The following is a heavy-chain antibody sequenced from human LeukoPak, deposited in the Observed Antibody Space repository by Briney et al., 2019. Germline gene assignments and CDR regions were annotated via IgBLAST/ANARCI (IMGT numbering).Heavy chain of an antibody. Sequence: GESLKISCKGSGYSFTSYWIGWVRQMPGKDLEWMGIIYPGDADTRYSPSFQGQVTISADKSISTAYLQWSSLKASDTAMYYCATQRSSGWYRDAFDIWGQGTMVTVSS. D-gene: IGHD6-19*01. CDR1: GYSFTSYW. V-gene: IGHV5-51*01. CDR2: IYPGDADT. J-gene: IGHJ3*02. CDR3: ATQRSSGWYRDAFDI.